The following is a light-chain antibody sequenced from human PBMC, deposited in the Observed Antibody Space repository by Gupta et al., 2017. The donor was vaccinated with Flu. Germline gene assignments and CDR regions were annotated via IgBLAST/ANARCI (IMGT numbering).Light chain of an antibody. CDR2: SDN. V-gene: IGLV1-44*01. Sequence: QSVVTQPPSTSGTPGQRVTISCSGNSSNIGSNIVNWYQQLPGTAPNIIIYSDNQRPSGVPDRFSGSKSGTSASLAISGLQSEDEADYYCAAWDDSRNGYVLGSGTKVTVL. CDR3: AAWDDSRNGYV. CDR1: SSNIGSNI. J-gene: IGLJ1*01.